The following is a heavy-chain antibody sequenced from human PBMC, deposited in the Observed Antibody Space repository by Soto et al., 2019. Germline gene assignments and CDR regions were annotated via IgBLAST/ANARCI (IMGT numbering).Heavy chain of an antibody. J-gene: IGHJ5*02. CDR1: GYTFTSYA. D-gene: IGHD5-12*01. CDR2: INAGNGNT. CDR3: ARDRDYSGYDVLGLFDP. V-gene: IGHV1-3*01. Sequence: QVQLVQSGAEVKKPGASVKVSCKASGYTFTSYAMHWVRQAPGQRLEWMGWINAGNGNTKYSQKFQGRVNITRETSASKAYMELSSLRSKDTAVYYCARDRDYSGYDVLGLFDPWGQVTLVTVSS.